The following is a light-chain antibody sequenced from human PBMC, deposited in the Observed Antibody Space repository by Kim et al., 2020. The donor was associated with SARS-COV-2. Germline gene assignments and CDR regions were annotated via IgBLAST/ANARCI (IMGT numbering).Light chain of an antibody. Sequence: QSAPTQPASVSGSPGQSITISCTTPTTDLGYYLSVSWYQQHAGEAPKLLIYDVDNRATGVSDRFSGSQSGPTAALTISGLQAADEAAYYCSLYVPNETTTGVFGPGTKVTVL. CDR3: SLYVPNETTTGV. J-gene: IGLJ1*01. CDR1: TTDLGYYLS. CDR2: DVD. V-gene: IGLV2-14*03.